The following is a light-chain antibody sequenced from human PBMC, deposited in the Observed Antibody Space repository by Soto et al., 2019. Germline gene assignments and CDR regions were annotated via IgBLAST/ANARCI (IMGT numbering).Light chain of an antibody. CDR1: QSLSTY. Sequence: EIVLTQSPATLSLSPVEGATLSCRASQSLSTYLAWYQQKPGQAPRLLIYDASNRASGIPARFSGSGSGTDFTLTIGGIAPEDVAVYYCKHRSDRPPTWTVGQGIKVEIK. CDR2: DAS. V-gene: IGKV3-11*01. J-gene: IGKJ1*01. CDR3: KHRSDRPPTWT.